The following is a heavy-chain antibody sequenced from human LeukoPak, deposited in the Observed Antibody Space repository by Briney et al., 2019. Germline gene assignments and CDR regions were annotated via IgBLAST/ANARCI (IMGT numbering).Heavy chain of an antibody. Sequence: GGSLRLSCAASGFSISSHGMSWVRQAPGKGLELVSVSGSGGSTFYANSVKGRFTGSRDNSKNTVYMQMNSLRADDAAVYYCVKGLHYGEADWGQGTRVTVSS. V-gene: IGHV3-23*01. D-gene: IGHD4-17*01. J-gene: IGHJ4*02. CDR1: GFSISSHG. CDR2: SGSGGST. CDR3: VKGLHYGEAD.